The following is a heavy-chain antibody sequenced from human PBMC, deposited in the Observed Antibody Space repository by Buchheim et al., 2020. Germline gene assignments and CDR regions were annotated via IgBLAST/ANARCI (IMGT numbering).Heavy chain of an antibody. V-gene: IGHV4-59*08. CDR2: IYYSGST. Sequence: QVQLQESGPGLVKPSETLSLTCTVSGGSISSYYWSWIRQPPGKGLEWIGYIYYSGSTNYNPSLKSRVTISVDTSKNQFSLKLSSVTAADTAVYYCARLSDYYGSGRSVDYWGQGTL. D-gene: IGHD3-10*01. CDR3: ARLSDYYGSGRSVDY. J-gene: IGHJ4*02. CDR1: GGSISSYY.